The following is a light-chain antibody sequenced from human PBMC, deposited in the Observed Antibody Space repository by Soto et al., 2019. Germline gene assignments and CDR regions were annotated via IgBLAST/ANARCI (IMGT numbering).Light chain of an antibody. Sequence: EILLTQSPATLSVSPGERATLSCRASQSVSSDLAWYHQKTGQAPRILIYGASTRDTGIPARFSGSGSGTEFTLTINRLQSEDFAVYYCQQYNNWPQTFGQGTKVDIK. J-gene: IGKJ1*01. CDR3: QQYNNWPQT. CDR2: GAS. V-gene: IGKV3-15*01. CDR1: QSVSSD.